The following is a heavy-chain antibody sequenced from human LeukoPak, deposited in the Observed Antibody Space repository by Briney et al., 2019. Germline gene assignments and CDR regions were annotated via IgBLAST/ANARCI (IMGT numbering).Heavy chain of an antibody. CDR1: GGSVSNSLYY. Sequence: SETLSLTCTVSGGSVSNSLYYWSWIRQPPGEGLEWIGYIYYSGSTNYNPSLKSRVTISVDTSKNQFSLKLSSVTAADTAVYYCARVKELWFNPWGQGTLVTVSS. D-gene: IGHD5-18*01. J-gene: IGHJ4*02. CDR3: ARVKELWFNP. CDR2: IYYSGST. V-gene: IGHV4-61*01.